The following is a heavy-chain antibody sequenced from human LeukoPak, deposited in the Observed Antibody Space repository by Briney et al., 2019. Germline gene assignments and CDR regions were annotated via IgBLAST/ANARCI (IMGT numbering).Heavy chain of an antibody. J-gene: IGHJ4*02. CDR3: AKGTTVGADHYYFDY. CDR1: GLTVSSNY. CDR2: IYSGGTT. D-gene: IGHD1-26*01. Sequence: GGSLRLSCAASGLTVSSNYMTWVRQAQGKGLEWVSIIYSGGTTHYADSVKGRFTISRDNSKNTLYLQMNSLRAEDTAVYYCAKGTTVGADHYYFDYWGQGTLVTVSS. V-gene: IGHV3-53*01.